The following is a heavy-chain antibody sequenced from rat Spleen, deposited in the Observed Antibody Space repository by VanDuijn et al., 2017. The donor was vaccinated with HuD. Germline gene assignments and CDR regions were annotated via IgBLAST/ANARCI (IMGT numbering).Heavy chain of an antibody. CDR2: IDTDGSRT. D-gene: IGHD4-3*01. CDR1: GFTFNRYW. J-gene: IGHJ2*01. Sequence: EVQLVESGGGLVQPGRSLKLSCVASGFTFNRYWMYWVRQAPGKGLEWVSSIDTDGSRTYYPDSVRGRFTNSRDNAENTAYRQMNSLWSEDTATYYCAVAGYGYWGQGVVVTVSS. CDR3: AVAGYGY. V-gene: IGHV5-58*01.